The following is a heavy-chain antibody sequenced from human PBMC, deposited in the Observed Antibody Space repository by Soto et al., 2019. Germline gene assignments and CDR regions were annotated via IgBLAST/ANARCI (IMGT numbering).Heavy chain of an antibody. D-gene: IGHD6-6*01. CDR2: MNPNSGKP. V-gene: IGHV1-8*01. CDR3: ARGRSSSSPFDY. CDR1: GYTFTSYD. J-gene: IGHJ4*02. Sequence: QVQLVQSGAEVKKPGASVKVSCKASGYTFTSYDINWVRQATGQGLEWMGWMNPNSGKPGYAQKFQGRVTMTRNTCISTAYRALSSLRSEDTDVYYCARGRSSSSPFDYWGQGTLVPVSS.